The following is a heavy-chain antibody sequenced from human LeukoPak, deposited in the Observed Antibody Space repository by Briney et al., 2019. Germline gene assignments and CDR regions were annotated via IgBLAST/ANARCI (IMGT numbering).Heavy chain of an antibody. CDR2: INPNSGGT. J-gene: IGHJ4*02. V-gene: IGHV1-2*02. CDR3: ARVASEGYNWNDVFDY. CDR1: GYAFTGYY. Sequence: RASVKVSCKASGYAFTGYYMHWVRQAPGQGLEWMGWINPNSGGTNYAQKFQGRVTMTRDTSISTAYMELSRLRSDDTAVYYCARVASEGYNWNDVFDYWGQGTLVTVSS. D-gene: IGHD1-1*01.